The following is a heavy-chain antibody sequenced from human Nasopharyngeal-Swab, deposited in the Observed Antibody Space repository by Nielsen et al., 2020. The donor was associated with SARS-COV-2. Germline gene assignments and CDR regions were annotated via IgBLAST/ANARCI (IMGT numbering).Heavy chain of an antibody. D-gene: IGHD2-2*01. Sequence: SLKISCAASGFTFDDYAMHWVRQAPGKGLEWVSGISWNSGSIGYADSVKGRFTISRDNAKNSLYLQMNSLRAEDTALYCCAKGGCSSTSCNVYYYYGMDVWGQGTTVTVSS. CDR3: AKGGCSSTSCNVYYYYGMDV. CDR1: GFTFDDYA. J-gene: IGHJ6*02. CDR2: ISWNSGSI. V-gene: IGHV3-9*01.